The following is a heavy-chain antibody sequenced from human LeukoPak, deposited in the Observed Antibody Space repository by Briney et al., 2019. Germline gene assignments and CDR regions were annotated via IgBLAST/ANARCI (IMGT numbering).Heavy chain of an antibody. CDR3: ASPYCSGGSCYSVFDY. CDR1: GYTFTGYY. D-gene: IGHD2-15*01. CDR2: INPNSGGT. V-gene: IGHV1-2*02. J-gene: IGHJ4*02. Sequence: GASVKVSCKASGYTFTGYYMHWVRQAPGQGLEWMGWINPNSGGTNYAQKFQGRVTMNRDTSISTAYMELSRLRSDDTAVYYCASPYCSGGSCYSVFDYWGQGTLVTVSS.